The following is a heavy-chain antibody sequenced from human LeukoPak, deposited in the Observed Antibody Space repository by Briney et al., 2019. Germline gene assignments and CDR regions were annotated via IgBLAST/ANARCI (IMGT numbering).Heavy chain of an antibody. CDR1: GYTSTSYD. CDR2: MNPNSGNT. J-gene: IGHJ4*02. V-gene: IGHV1-8*03. D-gene: IGHD5-18*01. Sequence: ASVKVSCKASGYTSTSYDINWVRQATGQGLEWMGWMNPNSGNTGYAQKFQGRVTITRNTSISTAYMELSSLRSEDTAVYYCARDLGWIQLGFDYWGQGTLVTVSS. CDR3: ARDLGWIQLGFDY.